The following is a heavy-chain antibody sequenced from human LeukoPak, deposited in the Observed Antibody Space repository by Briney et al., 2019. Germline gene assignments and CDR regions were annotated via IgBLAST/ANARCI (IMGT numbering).Heavy chain of an antibody. D-gene: IGHD2-15*01. J-gene: IGHJ4*02. CDR3: ARGVGLVVLGDYFDY. CDR1: GFTFSRHG. V-gene: IGHV3-33*01. Sequence: PGRSLRLSCAASGFTFSRHGMRWVRQAPGKGLEWVAVRGYDGSNKYYGDYVKGRFTVSRDNSKNTLYLQMNSLRAEDTAVYYCARGVGLVVLGDYFDYWGQGTLVTVSS. CDR2: RGYDGSNK.